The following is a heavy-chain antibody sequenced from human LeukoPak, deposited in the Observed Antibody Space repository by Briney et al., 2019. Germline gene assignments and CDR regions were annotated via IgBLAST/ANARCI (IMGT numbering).Heavy chain of an antibody. V-gene: IGHV3-30*18. D-gene: IGHD6-19*01. J-gene: IGHJ4*02. Sequence: PGRSLRLSCAASGFTFSSYGMHWVRQAPGKGLEWVAVIWYGGSNKYYADSVKGRFTISRDNSKNTLYLQMNSLRAEDTAVYYCAKGGRSGGWDAEQWLVGGLDYWGQGTLVTVSS. CDR3: AKGGRSGGWDAEQWLVGGLDY. CDR2: IWYGGSNK. CDR1: GFTFSSYG.